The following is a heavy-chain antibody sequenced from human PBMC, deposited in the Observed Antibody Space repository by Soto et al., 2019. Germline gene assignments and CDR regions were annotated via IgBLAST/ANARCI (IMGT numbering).Heavy chain of an antibody. D-gene: IGHD3-10*01. Sequence: QVQLQESGPGLVKPSETLSLTCTVSGGSISSYYWSWIRQPPGKGLEWIGYINYSGSTNYNPSLKSRVTISVDTSKNQFSLKLSSVTAADTAVYYCARDRSLRLHPPSVDLNYYYYYGMDVWGQGTTVTVSS. V-gene: IGHV4-59*01. CDR2: INYSGST. J-gene: IGHJ6*02. CDR3: ARDRSLRLHPPSVDLNYYYYYGMDV. CDR1: GGSISSYY.